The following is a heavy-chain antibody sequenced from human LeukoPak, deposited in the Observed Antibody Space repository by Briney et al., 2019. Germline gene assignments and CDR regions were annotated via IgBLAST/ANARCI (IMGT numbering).Heavy chain of an antibody. D-gene: IGHD1-20*01. CDR2: IYSGGST. CDR1: EFSVGSNY. J-gene: IGHJ3*02. V-gene: IGHV3-66*01. CDR3: ARERGLLIAGSDAFDI. Sequence: GGSLRLSCAASEFSVGSNYMTWVRQAPGKGLEWVSLIYSGGSTYYADSVKGRFTISRDNSKNTLYLQMNSLRAEDTAVYYRARERGLLIAGSDAFDIWGQGTMVTVSS.